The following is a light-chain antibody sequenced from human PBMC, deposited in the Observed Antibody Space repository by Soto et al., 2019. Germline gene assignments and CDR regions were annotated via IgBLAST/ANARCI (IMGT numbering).Light chain of an antibody. CDR3: AAWDDSLSAL. CDR1: SSNIGSNY. J-gene: IGLJ2*01. CDR2: RNN. Sequence: QSVLTQPPSASGTPGQRVTISCSGSSSNIGSNYVYWYQQLPGTAPKLLIYRNNQRPSGVPDRFSGSKSCTSASLAISGLRSEDEADYYCAAWDDSLSALFGGGTKVTVL. V-gene: IGLV1-47*01.